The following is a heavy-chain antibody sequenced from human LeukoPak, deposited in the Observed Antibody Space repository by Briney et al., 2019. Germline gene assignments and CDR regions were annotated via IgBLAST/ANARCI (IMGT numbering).Heavy chain of an antibody. Sequence: SETLSLTCAVYGGSFSGYYWSWIRQPPGKGLEWIGEINHSGSTNYNPSLKSRVTISVDTSKNQFSLKLSSVTAADTAVYYCARQGIPELYGSGSSSLSPADYWGQGTLVTVSS. CDR1: GGSFSGYY. CDR3: ARQGIPELYGSGSSSLSPADY. J-gene: IGHJ4*02. V-gene: IGHV4-34*01. CDR2: INHSGST. D-gene: IGHD3-10*01.